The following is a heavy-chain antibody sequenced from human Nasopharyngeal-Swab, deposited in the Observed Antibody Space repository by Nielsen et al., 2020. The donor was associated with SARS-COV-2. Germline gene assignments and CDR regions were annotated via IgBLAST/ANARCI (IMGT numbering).Heavy chain of an antibody. CDR1: GSTFKNYA. J-gene: IGHJ4*02. CDR3: ARDVVNGDYPYYFDY. CDR2: ISGAGYSA. V-gene: IGHV3-23*01. Sequence: GESLKISCVASGSTFKNYAMIWVRQAPGKGLEWVSAISGAGYSAYYADSMKGRVTISRDNSKNTLYLQMNSLRAEDTAVYYCARDVVNGDYPYYFDYWGQGTLVTVSS. D-gene: IGHD4-17*01.